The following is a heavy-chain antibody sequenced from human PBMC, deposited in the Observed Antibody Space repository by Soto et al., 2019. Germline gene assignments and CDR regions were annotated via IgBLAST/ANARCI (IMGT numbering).Heavy chain of an antibody. J-gene: IGHJ5*02. Sequence: QVQLVQSGAEVKKPGSSVKVSCKASGGTFSSYAISWVRQAPGQGLEWMGGIIPIFGTANYAQKFQGRVTITADDSTNTAYMERSSLRSEDTAVYYSARAYSSGWSTGLGWFDPWGQGTLVTVSS. CDR3: ARAYSSGWSTGLGWFDP. CDR2: IIPIFGTA. V-gene: IGHV1-69*12. D-gene: IGHD6-19*01. CDR1: GGTFSSYA.